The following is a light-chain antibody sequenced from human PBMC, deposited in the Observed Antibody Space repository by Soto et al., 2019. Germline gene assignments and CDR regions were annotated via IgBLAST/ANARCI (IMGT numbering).Light chain of an antibody. CDR3: QQYNSYSRT. CDR1: QSISDW. CDR2: KAY. Sequence: DIQMTQSPSTLSASVGDRVTITCRASQSISDWLAWYQQKPGKAPKLLIYKAYSLESGVPSRFSGSGSGTEFTLTISSLQPDDFATYYCQQYNSYSRTFGQGTKVEV. J-gene: IGKJ1*01. V-gene: IGKV1-5*03.